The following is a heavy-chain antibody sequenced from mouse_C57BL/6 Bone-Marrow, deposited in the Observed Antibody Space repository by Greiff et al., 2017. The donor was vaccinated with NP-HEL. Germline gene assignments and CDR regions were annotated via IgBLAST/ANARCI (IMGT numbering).Heavy chain of an antibody. D-gene: IGHD1-1*02. CDR3: ARDAWRGGWFAY. V-gene: IGHV7-1*01. J-gene: IGHJ3*01. CDR1: GFTFSDFY. CDR2: SRNKANDYTT. Sequence: EVMLVESGGGLVQSGRSLRLSCATSGFTFSDFYMEWVRQAPGKGLEWIAASRNKANDYTTEYSASVKGRFIVSRDTSQSILYLQMNALRAEDTAIYYCARDAWRGGWFAYWGQGTLVTVSA.